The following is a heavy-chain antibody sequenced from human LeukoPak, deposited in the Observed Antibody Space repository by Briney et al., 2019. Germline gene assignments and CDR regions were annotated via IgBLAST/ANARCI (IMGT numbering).Heavy chain of an antibody. V-gene: IGHV4-34*01. Sequence: PSETLSLTCAVYGGSFSGYYWSWIRQPPGKGLEWIGEINHSGSTNYNPSLKSRVTISVDTSKNQFSLKLSSVTAADTAVYYCARAVFRRSGWGYALNYWGQGTLVTVSS. D-gene: IGHD6-19*01. CDR2: INHSGST. J-gene: IGHJ4*02. CDR1: GGSFSGYY. CDR3: ARAVFRRSGWGYALNY.